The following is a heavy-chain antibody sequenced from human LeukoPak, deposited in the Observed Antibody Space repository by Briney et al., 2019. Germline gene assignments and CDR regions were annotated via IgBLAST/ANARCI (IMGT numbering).Heavy chain of an antibody. CDR3: AKEDYYDSSGDAFDM. CDR1: GFTFGSYA. CDR2: ITSDDSK. V-gene: IGHV3-23*01. D-gene: IGHD3-22*01. Sequence: PGGSLRLSCAASGFTFGSYAMSWVRQAPGEGLEWVSTITSDDSKYYADSAKGRFTISRDNSKNTLYLQMNSLRAEDTAMYYCAKEDYYDSSGDAFDMWGQGTMVTVSS. J-gene: IGHJ3*02.